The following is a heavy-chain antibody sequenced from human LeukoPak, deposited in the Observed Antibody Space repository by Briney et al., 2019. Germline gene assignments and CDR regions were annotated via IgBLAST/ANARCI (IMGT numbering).Heavy chain of an antibody. Sequence: GGSLRLSCAASGFIFSSYWMNWVRQAPGKGLVWVSRIASDGSSTTYADSVKGRFTISKDNAKNTVYLQTNSLRAEDTAVYYCVSFYETYWGRGTLVTVSS. J-gene: IGHJ4*02. CDR2: IASDGSST. CDR3: VSFYETY. V-gene: IGHV3-74*01. D-gene: IGHD2/OR15-2a*01. CDR1: GFIFSSYW.